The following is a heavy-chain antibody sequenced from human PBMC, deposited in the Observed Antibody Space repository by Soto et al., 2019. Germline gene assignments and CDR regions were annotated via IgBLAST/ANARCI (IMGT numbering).Heavy chain of an antibody. J-gene: IGHJ4*02. D-gene: IGHD4-17*01. CDR2: IGTRGNTK. CDR3: ARDGTEYYGEYYDY. V-gene: IGHV3-11*01. CDR1: GFTFSDYY. Sequence: QVQLVESGGGLVKRGGSLRLSCATSGFTFSDYYMSWIRQAPGKGLEWVSYIGTRGNTKYYADSVRGRFTISRDNAKNSLYLQMNSLRADDTAVYYCARDGTEYYGEYYDYWGQGIPVTVSS.